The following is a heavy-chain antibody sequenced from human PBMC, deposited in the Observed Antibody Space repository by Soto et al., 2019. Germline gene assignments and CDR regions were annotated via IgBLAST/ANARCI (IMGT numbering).Heavy chain of an antibody. V-gene: IGHV3-30*18. Sequence: PGGSLRLSCAASGLTFSSYGMHWVRQAQGKGLEWVAVISYDGSNKYYADSVKGRFTISRDNSKNTLYLQMISLRAEDTAVYYCAKDRARWYYGSGSYYEFDYWGQGTLVTVSS. D-gene: IGHD3-10*01. CDR1: GLTFSSYG. J-gene: IGHJ4*02. CDR3: AKDRARWYYGSGSYYEFDY. CDR2: ISYDGSNK.